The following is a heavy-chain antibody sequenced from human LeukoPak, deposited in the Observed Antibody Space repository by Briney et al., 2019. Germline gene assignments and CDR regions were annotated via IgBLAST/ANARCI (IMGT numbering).Heavy chain of an antibody. J-gene: IGHJ4*02. CDR3: IISIVATGLYYFDF. CDR1: GYTFTSYG. Sequence: ASVKVSCKASGYTFTSYGVCWVRQAPGQGLEWMGWINPNSGGTNYAQKFQGRVTMTRDTSISTAYMELSRLRSDDTAVYYCIISIVATGLYYFDFWGQGTLVTVSS. V-gene: IGHV1-2*02. CDR2: INPNSGGT. D-gene: IGHD5-12*01.